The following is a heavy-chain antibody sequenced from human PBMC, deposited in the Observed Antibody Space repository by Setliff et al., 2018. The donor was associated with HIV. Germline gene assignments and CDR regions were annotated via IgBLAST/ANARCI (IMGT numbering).Heavy chain of an antibody. CDR1: GYTFSSYS. D-gene: IGHD3-9*01. J-gene: IGHJ4*02. CDR3: ARDVDVYDILTGYHFDY. CDR2: ITPSGGSR. Sequence: SVKVSCKTSGYTFSSYSLHWVRQGPGQGLEWMGIITPSGGSRRYAQKFQGRLTMTRDMSTSTVHMDLSSLRPEDTAVYYCARDVDVYDILTGYHFDYWGQGTLVTVSS. V-gene: IGHV1-46*01.